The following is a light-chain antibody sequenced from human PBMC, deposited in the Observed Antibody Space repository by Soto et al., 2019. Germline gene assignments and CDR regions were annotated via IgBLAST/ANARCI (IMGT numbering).Light chain of an antibody. CDR1: SSKIGAGYD. CDR3: QSYDSSLSGSGV. CDR2: GNS. Sequence: QSVLTQPPSVSGVPGQRVTISCTGSSSKIGAGYDVHWYQQLPGTAPKLLIYGNSNRPSGVPDRFSGSKSDTSASLAITGLQAEDEADYYCQSYDSSLSGSGVFGTGTKVTVL. V-gene: IGLV1-40*01. J-gene: IGLJ1*01.